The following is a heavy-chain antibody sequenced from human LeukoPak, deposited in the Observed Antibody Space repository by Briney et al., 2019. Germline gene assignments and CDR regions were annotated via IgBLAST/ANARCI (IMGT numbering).Heavy chain of an antibody. CDR3: LASSGY. CDR1: GLTFSGHW. D-gene: IGHD1-14*01. J-gene: IGHJ4*02. Sequence: GGSLRLSCAASGLTFSGHWMNWVRQAPGKGLEWAANIKPDGSGTNYVDSVKGRFTISRDNAKNSAYLQMNSLRAEDTALYYCLASSGYWGQGTLVSVSS. V-gene: IGHV3-7*05. CDR2: IKPDGSGT.